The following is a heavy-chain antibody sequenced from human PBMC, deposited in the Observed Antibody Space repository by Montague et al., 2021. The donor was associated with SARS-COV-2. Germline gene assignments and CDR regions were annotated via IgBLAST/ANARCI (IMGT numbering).Heavy chain of an antibody. Sequence: SLRLSFAASGFTFSSYEVNWVRQAPGKGLEWLSHISSSGSTTYDADSVKGRFTISRDNAKNSLYLQMNNLRAEDTALYYCARGADCSGSSCYAGSPYYYGLDVWGQGTTVTVSS. CDR3: ARGADCSGSSCYAGSPYYYGLDV. D-gene: IGHD2-2*01. CDR1: GFTFSSYE. V-gene: IGHV3-48*03. J-gene: IGHJ6*02. CDR2: ISSSGSTT.